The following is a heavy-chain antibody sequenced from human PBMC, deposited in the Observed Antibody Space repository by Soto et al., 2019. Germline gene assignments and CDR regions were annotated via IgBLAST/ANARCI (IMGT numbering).Heavy chain of an antibody. CDR2: FDPEDGET. Sequence: GASVKVSCKVSGYTLTELSMHWVRQAPGKGLEWMGGFDPEDGETIYAQKFQGRVTMTEDTSTDTAYMELSSLRSEDTAVYYCATESCAGSSGWCRVYYYYYGMDVWGQGTTVIVSS. V-gene: IGHV1-24*01. CDR3: ATESCAGSSGWCRVYYYYYGMDV. D-gene: IGHD6-19*01. CDR1: GYTLTELS. J-gene: IGHJ6*02.